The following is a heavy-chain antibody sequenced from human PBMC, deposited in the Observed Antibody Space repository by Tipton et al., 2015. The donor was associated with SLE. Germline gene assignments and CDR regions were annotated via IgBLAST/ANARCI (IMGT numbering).Heavy chain of an antibody. CDR2: INYIGRT. J-gene: IGHJ6*03. V-gene: IGHV4-34*01. CDR3: VRHHGGNSYYSYYYLDV. Sequence: TLSLTCEVNGGSLSHYFWSWLRQAPGKGLEWIGEINYIGRTNFNPSLKSRVTVSLDTRNNQHSLELTSVTAADTAVYYCVRHHGGNSYYSYYYLDVWGKGTTVTVS. CDR1: GGSLSHYF. D-gene: IGHD4-23*01.